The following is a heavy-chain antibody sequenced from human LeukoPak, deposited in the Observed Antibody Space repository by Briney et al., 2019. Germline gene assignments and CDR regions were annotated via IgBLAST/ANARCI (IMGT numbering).Heavy chain of an antibody. D-gene: IGHD2-21*02. CDR2: NSSSGGST. CDR1: GFTFSCYA. V-gene: IGHV3-23*01. Sequence: GESLILSCAASGFTFSCYAMCCVRQAAGKGLELVSANSSSGGSTYYADSVKSRFYISRGNSKITMDLQMTSQRAEDTAVYYCAKDQDDIVGVTALYTHYYGMDDWGQGTMVTVSS. J-gene: IGHJ6*02. CDR3: AKDQDDIVGVTALYTHYYGMDD.